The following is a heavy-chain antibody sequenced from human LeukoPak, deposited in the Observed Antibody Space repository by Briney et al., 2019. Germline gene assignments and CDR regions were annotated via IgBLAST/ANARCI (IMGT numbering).Heavy chain of an antibody. Sequence: GGSLRLSCAASGFTFSSYAMHWVRQAPGKGLEWVAIISNDGSNKYYADSVKGRFTLSRENSKYTVYLQKNSLRAEDTAVYYCARDRGLGRGWYGGDYWGQGTLVTVSS. CDR1: GFTFSSYA. CDR3: ARDRGLGRGWYGGDY. D-gene: IGHD6-19*01. V-gene: IGHV3-30-3*01. J-gene: IGHJ4*02. CDR2: ISNDGSNK.